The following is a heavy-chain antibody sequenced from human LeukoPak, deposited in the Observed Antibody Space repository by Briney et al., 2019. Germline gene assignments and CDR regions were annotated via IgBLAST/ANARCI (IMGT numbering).Heavy chain of an antibody. J-gene: IGHJ3*02. D-gene: IGHD2-2*01. V-gene: IGHV3-23*01. Sequence: GGSLRLSCAASGFTFSSYAVSWVRQAPGKGLEWVSAISGSGGSTYYADSVKGRFTISRDNSKNTLYLQMNSLRAEDTAVYYCAKSLSNVDCSSTSCTRRGDAFDIWGQGTMVTVSS. CDR1: GFTFSSYA. CDR2: ISGSGGST. CDR3: AKSLSNVDCSSTSCTRRGDAFDI.